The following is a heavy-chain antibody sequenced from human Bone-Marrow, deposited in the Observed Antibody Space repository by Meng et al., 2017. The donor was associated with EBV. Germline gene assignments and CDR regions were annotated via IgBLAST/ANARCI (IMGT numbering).Heavy chain of an antibody. CDR1: GGSFSGYH. D-gene: IGHD6-19*01. J-gene: IGHJ4*02. V-gene: IGHV4-34*01. Sequence: HVQLQQWGAGLLKPSETLALTCAVYGGSFSGYHWSWIRQPPGKGLEWIGEINHSGSTNYNPSLKSRVTISVDTSKNQFSLKLSSVTAADTAVYYCARGSGWYSGYWGQGTLVTVSS. CDR2: INHSGST. CDR3: ARGSGWYSGY.